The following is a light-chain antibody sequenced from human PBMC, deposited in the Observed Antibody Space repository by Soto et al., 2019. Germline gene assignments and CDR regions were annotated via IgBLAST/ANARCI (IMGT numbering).Light chain of an antibody. CDR1: HNLDRW. CDR2: DAS. Sequence: DIQMTQSPSTLSASVGDRVTITCRASHNLDRWLAWYQQKPGKAPKVLIYDASNLESGVPSRFSGSGYGTELTLTISSLQPDDFATYYCQQYHEYWFGQGTKVDI. J-gene: IGKJ1*01. V-gene: IGKV1-5*01. CDR3: QQYHEYW.